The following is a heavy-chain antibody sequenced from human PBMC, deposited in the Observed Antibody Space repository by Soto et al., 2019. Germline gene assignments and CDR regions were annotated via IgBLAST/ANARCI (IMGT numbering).Heavy chain of an antibody. D-gene: IGHD1-1*01. CDR3: AKDNEAGPTDYFDY. CDR1: GFTFDDYA. V-gene: IGHV3-9*01. CDR2: ISWNSGSI. Sequence: EVQLVESGGGLVQPGRSLRLSCAASGFTFDDYAMHWVRQAPGKGLEWVSGISWNSGSIGYADSVKGRFTISRDNAKNSLYLQMNSLRAEDTALYYCAKDNEAGPTDYFDYWGQGTLVTVSS. J-gene: IGHJ4*02.